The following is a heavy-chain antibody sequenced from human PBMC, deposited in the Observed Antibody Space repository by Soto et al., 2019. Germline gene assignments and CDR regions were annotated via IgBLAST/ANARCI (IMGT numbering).Heavy chain of an antibody. CDR3: ARGDSESSTVTPNXFDP. CDR2: INHSGST. CDR1: GGSFSGYY. D-gene: IGHD4-17*01. Sequence: SETLSLTCAVYGGSFSGYYWSWIRQPPGKGLEWIGEINHSGSTNYNPSLKSRVTISVDTSKNQFSLKLSSVTAADTAVYYCARGDSESSTVTPNXFDPWGQGTLVTVSS. J-gene: IGHJ5*02. V-gene: IGHV4-34*01.